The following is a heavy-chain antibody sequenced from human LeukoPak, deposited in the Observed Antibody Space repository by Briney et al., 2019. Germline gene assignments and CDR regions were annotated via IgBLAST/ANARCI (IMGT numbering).Heavy chain of an antibody. CDR3: AGGRYSSWFDY. D-gene: IGHD6-13*01. CDR1: RDSISSYY. Sequence: SETLSLTCTVARDSISSYYWSWIRQPPGKGLEWIGYIYYSGSTNYNPSLKSRVTISVDTSKNQFSLKLSSVTAADTAVYYCAGGRYSSWFDYWGQGTLVTVSS. J-gene: IGHJ4*02. V-gene: IGHV4-59*01. CDR2: IYYSGST.